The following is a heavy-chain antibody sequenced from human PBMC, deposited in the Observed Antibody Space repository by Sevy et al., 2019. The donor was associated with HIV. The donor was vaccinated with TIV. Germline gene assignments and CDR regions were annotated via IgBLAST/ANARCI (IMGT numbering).Heavy chain of an antibody. J-gene: IGHJ6*02. CDR3: ARDLVRSDAGLVVFYYYGMDV. CDR1: GFTLSRYA. D-gene: IGHD3-9*01. V-gene: IGHV3-30*04. Sequence: GGSLRLSCAASGFTLSRYAMHWVRQAPGKGLEWVALISYEGRNKFYADSVKGRFTISKDNSENRLYLQMNSLRPEDEAVYSCARDLVRSDAGLVVFYYYGMDVWGQGTTVTVSS. CDR2: ISYEGRNK.